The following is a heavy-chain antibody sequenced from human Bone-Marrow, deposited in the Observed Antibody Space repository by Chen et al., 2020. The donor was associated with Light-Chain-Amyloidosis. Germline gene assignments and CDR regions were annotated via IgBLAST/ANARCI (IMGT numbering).Heavy chain of an antibody. Sequence: EVQLLESGGGLVQPGGSLRLSYVASGFTFSGYTLSWVRQAPGKGLERVSGITGSGDNIFYADSVKGRFTISRDNSKDTLYLQMNNLRAEDTAVYYCAKFLGPNLYFFDSWGQGALVTVSS. J-gene: IGHJ4*02. CDR3: AKFLGPNLYFFDS. CDR1: GFTFSGYT. CDR2: ITGSGDNI. D-gene: IGHD2-15*01. V-gene: IGHV3-23*01.